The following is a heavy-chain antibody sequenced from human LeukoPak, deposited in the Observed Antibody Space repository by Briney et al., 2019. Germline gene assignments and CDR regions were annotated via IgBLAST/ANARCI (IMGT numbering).Heavy chain of an antibody. CDR1: GGSFSGYY. CDR3: ARGVGLVPAAMYYYGMDV. Sequence: PSETLSLTCAVYGGSFSGYYWSWIRQPPGKGLEWIGYIYYSGSTNYNPSLKSRVTISVDTSKNQFSLKLSSVTAADTAVYYCARGVGLVPAAMYYYGMDVWGQGTTVTVSS. D-gene: IGHD2-2*01. CDR2: IYYSGST. J-gene: IGHJ6*02. V-gene: IGHV4-59*01.